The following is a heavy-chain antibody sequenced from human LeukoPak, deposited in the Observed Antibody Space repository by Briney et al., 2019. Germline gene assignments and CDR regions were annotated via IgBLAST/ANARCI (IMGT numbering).Heavy chain of an antibody. CDR1: GFTFSSYG. CDR3: TGGDWNDRYFDY. Sequence: PGGSLRLSCAASGFTFSSYGMHWVRQAPGKGLEWVAFIRYDGSNKYYADSVKGRFTISRDNSKNTLYLQMNSLRAEDTAVYYCTGGDWNDRYFDYWGQGTLVTVSS. D-gene: IGHD1-1*01. V-gene: IGHV3-30*02. CDR2: IRYDGSNK. J-gene: IGHJ4*02.